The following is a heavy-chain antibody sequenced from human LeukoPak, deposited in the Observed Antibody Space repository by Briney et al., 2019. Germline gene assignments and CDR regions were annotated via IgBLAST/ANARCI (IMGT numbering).Heavy chain of an antibody. V-gene: IGHV4-59*01. CDR2: IYYSGST. D-gene: IGHD3-22*01. J-gene: IGHJ4*02. Sequence: SETLSLTCTVSGGSISSYYWSWIRQPPGKGLEGIGYIYYSGSTNYNPSLKSRVTISVDTSKNQFSLKLSSVTAADTAVYYCARAVCLPRGSGYYFDYWGQGTMVTVSS. CDR3: ARAVCLPRGSGYYFDY. CDR1: GGSISSYY.